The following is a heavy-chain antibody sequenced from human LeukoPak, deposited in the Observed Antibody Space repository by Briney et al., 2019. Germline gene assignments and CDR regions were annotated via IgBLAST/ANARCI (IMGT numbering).Heavy chain of an antibody. J-gene: IGHJ4*02. D-gene: IGHD3-16*01. V-gene: IGHV3-33*01. Sequence: GGSLRLSCAASGFSFSNYGMHWVRQAPGKGLEWLAAIFYDGSNQRYADTVKGRFTISRDNSKNTLYLQVNSLTAEDTAVYYCARDQALYFSYGDYWGQGTPVTVSS. CDR2: IFYDGSNQ. CDR3: ARDQALYFSYGDY. CDR1: GFSFSNYG.